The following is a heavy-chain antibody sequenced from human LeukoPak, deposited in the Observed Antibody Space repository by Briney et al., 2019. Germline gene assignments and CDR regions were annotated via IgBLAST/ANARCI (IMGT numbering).Heavy chain of an antibody. CDR1: GFTVSSNY. D-gene: IGHD1-26*01. J-gene: IGHJ4*02. Sequence: GGSLRLSCAASGFTVSSNYMSWVRQAPGKGLEWVAVISYDGSNKYYADSVKGRFTISRDNSKNTLYLQMNSLRAEDTAVYYCAREVGATGFDYWGQGTLVTVSS. CDR2: ISYDGSNK. CDR3: AREVGATGFDY. V-gene: IGHV3-30-3*01.